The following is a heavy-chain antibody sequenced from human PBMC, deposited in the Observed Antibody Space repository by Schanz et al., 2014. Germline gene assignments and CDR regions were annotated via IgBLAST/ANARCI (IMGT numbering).Heavy chain of an antibody. CDR2: ISGTGGDDT. CDR1: GFSFTTYA. J-gene: IGHJ4*02. Sequence: EVQLLESGGGLVQPGGSLRLSCASSGFSFTTYAMSWVRQAPGKGLLWVSSISGTGGDDTYYADSVKGRFTISRDNSKNTLFLQMNSLRVEDSAIYYCAKTLFPGGTQTFGNWGRGTLVAVSA. D-gene: IGHD2-8*02. CDR3: AKTLFPGGTQTFGN. V-gene: IGHV3-23*01.